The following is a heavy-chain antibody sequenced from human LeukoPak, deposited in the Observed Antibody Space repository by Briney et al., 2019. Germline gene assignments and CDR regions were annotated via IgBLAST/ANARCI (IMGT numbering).Heavy chain of an antibody. CDR3: ARLDGDYSGLFDY. Sequence: SETLSLTCTVSGGSISSYYWSWIRQPPGKGLEWIGFIYYSGSTYYNPSLKSRVTISVDTSKNQFSLKLSSVTAADTAVYYCARLDGDYSGLFDYWGQGTLVTVSS. CDR2: IYYSGST. J-gene: IGHJ4*02. D-gene: IGHD4-17*01. CDR1: GGSISSYY. V-gene: IGHV4-59*06.